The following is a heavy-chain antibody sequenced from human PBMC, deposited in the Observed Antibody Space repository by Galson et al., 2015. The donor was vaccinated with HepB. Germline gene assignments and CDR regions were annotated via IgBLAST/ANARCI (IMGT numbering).Heavy chain of an antibody. D-gene: IGHD3-3*01. CDR3: ARAGPRLWSGYRWFDP. CDR1: GGTFSSYA. CDR2: IIPILGIA. J-gene: IGHJ5*02. V-gene: IGHV1-69*10. Sequence: SVKVSCKASGGTFSSYAISWVRQAPGQGLEWMGGIIPILGIANYAQKFQGRVTITADKSTSTAYMGLSSLRSEDTAVYYCARAGPRLWSGYRWFDPWGQGTLVTVSS.